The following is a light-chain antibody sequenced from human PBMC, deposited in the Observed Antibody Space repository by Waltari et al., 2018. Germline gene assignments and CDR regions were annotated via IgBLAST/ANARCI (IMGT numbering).Light chain of an antibody. J-gene: IGKJ1*01. Sequence: EMVLTQSPGTLPLSPGERAPSPCRASQVVTRTLAWYQQKPGQAPRPLIYGASNRATGIPDRFSGSGSGTDFSLTISRLEPEDFAVYYCQHYLRLPATFGQGTKVEIK. CDR2: GAS. V-gene: IGKV3-20*01. CDR1: QVVTRT. CDR3: QHYLRLPAT.